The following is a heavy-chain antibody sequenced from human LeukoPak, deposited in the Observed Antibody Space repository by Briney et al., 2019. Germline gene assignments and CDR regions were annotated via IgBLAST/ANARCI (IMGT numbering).Heavy chain of an antibody. Sequence: GGSLRLSCAASGFTFSSYWMHWVRQAPGKGLVWVSRINSDGSSTSYADSVKGRFTISRDNAKNTLYLQMTSLRAEDTALYYCVRDLDWGAFDVWGQGTMVTVSS. J-gene: IGHJ3*01. CDR3: VRDLDWGAFDV. V-gene: IGHV3-74*01. CDR1: GFTFSSYW. D-gene: IGHD3/OR15-3a*01. CDR2: INSDGSST.